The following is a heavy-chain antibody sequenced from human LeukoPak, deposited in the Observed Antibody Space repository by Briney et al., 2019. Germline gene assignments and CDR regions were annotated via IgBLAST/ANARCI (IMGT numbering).Heavy chain of an antibody. V-gene: IGHV4-39*01. CDR2: IYYSGST. D-gene: IGHD3-10*02. CDR3: AGLECSGSSGVYCYYYLDV. Sequence: SETLSLTCTVSGGSISRSSYYWGWIRQPPGKGLEWIGSIYYSGSTYYNLSLQSRVTISVDTSKTQFSLKLSSITAADTAVYYCAGLECSGSSGVYCYYYLDVWGKGTTVTISS. J-gene: IGHJ6*03. CDR1: GGSISRSSYY.